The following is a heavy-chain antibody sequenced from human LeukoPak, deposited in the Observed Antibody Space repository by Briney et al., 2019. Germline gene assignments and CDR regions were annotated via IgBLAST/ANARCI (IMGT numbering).Heavy chain of an antibody. V-gene: IGHV4-39*07. CDR2: IYYSGST. D-gene: IGHD2-15*01. Sequence: PSETLSLTCTVSGGSISTSNYYWGWIRQPPGKGLEWIGSIYYSGSTYYNPSLKSRVTISVDTSKNQFSLKLSSVTAADTAVYYCARVKLAAISAFDIWGQGTMVTVSS. CDR1: GGSISTSNYY. CDR3: ARVKLAAISAFDI. J-gene: IGHJ3*02.